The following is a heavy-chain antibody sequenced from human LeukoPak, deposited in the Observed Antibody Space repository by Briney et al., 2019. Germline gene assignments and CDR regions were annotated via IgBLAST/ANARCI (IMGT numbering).Heavy chain of an antibody. D-gene: IGHD6-13*01. CDR3: KSGGAAPGSFDN. J-gene: IGHJ4*02. CDR2: IKYDGDEE. CDR1: GFTFSDYW. Sequence: GGSLRLSCAASGFTFSDYWMSWMRQAPGKGLEWVANIKYDGDEEYYVDSVKGRFTISRDNAKNSLYLQLNSLRVEDTAVYYCKSGGAAPGSFDNWGQGTLVTVSS. V-gene: IGHV3-7*01.